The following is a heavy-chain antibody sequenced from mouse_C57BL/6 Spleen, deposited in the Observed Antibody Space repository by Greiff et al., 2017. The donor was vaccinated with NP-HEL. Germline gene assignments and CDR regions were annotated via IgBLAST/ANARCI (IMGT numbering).Heavy chain of an antibody. Sequence: EVQLQQSGPELVKPGASVKISCKASGYTFTDYYMNWVKQSHGKSLEWIGDINPNNGGTSYNQKFKGKATLTVDKSSSTAYMELRSLTSEDSAVYYCASYDGYYGGYFDVWGTGTTVTVSS. V-gene: IGHV1-26*01. CDR1: GYTFTDYY. J-gene: IGHJ1*03. CDR2: INPNNGGT. CDR3: ASYDGYYGGYFDV. D-gene: IGHD2-3*01.